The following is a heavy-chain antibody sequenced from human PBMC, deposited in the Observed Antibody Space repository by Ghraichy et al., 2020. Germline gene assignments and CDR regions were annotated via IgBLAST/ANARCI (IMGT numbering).Heavy chain of an antibody. V-gene: IGHV1-18*01. Sequence: ASVKVSCKASGYTFTSYGISWVRQAPGQGLEWMGWISAYNGNTNYAQKLQGRVTMTTDTSTSTAYMELRSLRSDDTAVYYCARTTPPGRITIFGVVIAGISYYFDYWGQGTLVTVSS. J-gene: IGHJ4*02. CDR2: ISAYNGNT. D-gene: IGHD3-3*01. CDR3: ARTTPPGRITIFGVVIAGISYYFDY. CDR1: GYTFTSYG.